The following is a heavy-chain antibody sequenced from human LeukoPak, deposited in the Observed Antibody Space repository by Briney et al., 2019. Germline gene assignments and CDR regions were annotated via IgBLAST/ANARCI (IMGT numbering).Heavy chain of an antibody. CDR2: IYSGGST. CDR1: GFAFSDYA. V-gene: IGHV3-66*04. Sequence: GGSLRLSCATSGFAFSDYAMTWVRQAPGKGLAWVSVIYSGGSTYYADSVKGRFTISRDNSKNTLYLQMNSLRAEDTAVYYCARQSSGWFFDYWGQGTLVTVSS. CDR3: ARQSSGWFFDY. J-gene: IGHJ4*02. D-gene: IGHD6-19*01.